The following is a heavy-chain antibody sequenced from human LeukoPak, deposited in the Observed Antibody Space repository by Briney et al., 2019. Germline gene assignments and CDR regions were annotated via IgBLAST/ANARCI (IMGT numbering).Heavy chain of an antibody. V-gene: IGHV3-53*01. Sequence: GGSLRLSCAASGFTVSSNYMSWVHQAPGKGLEWVSVIYSGGSTYYADSVKGRFTISRDNSKNTLYLQMNSLRAEDTAVYYRARGKGAQAGGFDIWGQGTMVTVSS. J-gene: IGHJ3*02. CDR3: ARGKGAQAGGFDI. CDR2: IYSGGST. CDR1: GFTVSSNY. D-gene: IGHD1-26*01.